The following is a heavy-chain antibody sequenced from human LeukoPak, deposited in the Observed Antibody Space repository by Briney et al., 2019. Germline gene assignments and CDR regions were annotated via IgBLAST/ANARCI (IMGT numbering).Heavy chain of an antibody. D-gene: IGHD2-15*01. J-gene: IGHJ3*02. V-gene: IGHV3-23*01. CDR2: ISRSGGDT. Sequence: PGESLRLSCAASGFTFSSYAMTWVRQAPGKGLEWVSAISRSGGDTEYADSVKGRFTISRDNSKNTLYPQMNSLRAEDTAVYYCAKCGSTCYANAFYIWGQGTLVTVSS. CDR3: AKCGSTCYANAFYI. CDR1: GFTFSSYA.